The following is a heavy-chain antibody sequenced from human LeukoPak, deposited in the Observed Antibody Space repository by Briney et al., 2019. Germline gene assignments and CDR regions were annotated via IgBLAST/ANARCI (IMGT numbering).Heavy chain of an antibody. CDR3: ARDMSIAARDAFDI. CDR2: INHSGST. Sequence: KTSETLSLTCAVYGGSFRGYYWSWIRQPPGKGLEWIGEINHSGSTNYNPSLKSRVTISVDTSKNQFSLKLSSVTAADTAVYYCARDMSIAARDAFDIWGQGTLVTVSS. V-gene: IGHV4-34*01. CDR1: GGSFRGYY. D-gene: IGHD6-6*01. J-gene: IGHJ3*02.